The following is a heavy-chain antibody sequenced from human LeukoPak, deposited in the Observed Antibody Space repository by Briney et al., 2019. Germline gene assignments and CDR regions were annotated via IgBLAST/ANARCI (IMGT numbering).Heavy chain of an antibody. Sequence: GGSLRLSCAASGFTFSGYGMHWVRQAPGKGLEWVANIKEDGSEKYYVDSVRGRFAISRDNAENSLYLQMNSLRVEDTAVYFCARDPFGVGIDYWGQGTLVTVSS. CDR3: ARDPFGVGIDY. J-gene: IGHJ4*02. D-gene: IGHD3-10*01. V-gene: IGHV3-7*01. CDR2: IKEDGSEK. CDR1: GFTFSGYG.